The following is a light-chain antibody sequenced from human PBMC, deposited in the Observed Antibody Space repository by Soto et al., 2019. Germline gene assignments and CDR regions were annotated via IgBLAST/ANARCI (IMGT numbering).Light chain of an antibody. J-gene: IGKJ4*01. CDR1: HSVDIY. V-gene: IGKV3-11*01. CDR2: DAS. CDR3: QQRKQWPPLT. Sequence: ETVLTQSPATLSLSPGERATLSCRASHSVDIYLAWYQQKPGQAPRLLIYDASNRATGIPDRFTGSGSGTDFTLTIRSLEPEDFAVYYCQQRKQWPPLTFGGGTKVEIK.